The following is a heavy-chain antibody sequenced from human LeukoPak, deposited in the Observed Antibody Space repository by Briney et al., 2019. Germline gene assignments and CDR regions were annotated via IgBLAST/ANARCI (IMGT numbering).Heavy chain of an antibody. CDR3: ASGGYDSSPDY. J-gene: IGHJ4*02. CDR1: GFTFSSYE. V-gene: IGHV3-48*03. D-gene: IGHD5-12*01. Sequence: GGSLRLSCAASGFTFSSYEMNWVRQAPGKGLEWVSYISSSGSTIYYADSVKGRFTISRDNAKNSLYLQMNSLRAEDTAVYYCASGGYDSSPDYWGQGTLVTVSS. CDR2: ISSSGSTI.